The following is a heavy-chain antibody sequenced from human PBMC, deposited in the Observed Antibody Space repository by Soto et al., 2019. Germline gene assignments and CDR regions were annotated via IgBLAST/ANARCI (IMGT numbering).Heavy chain of an antibody. J-gene: IGHJ4*02. CDR3: ARGLDMITFGGVTTLAYFDY. Sequence: SETLSLTCAVYGGSFSGYYWSWIRQPPGKGLEWIGEINHSGSTHYNPSLKSRVTISVDTSKNQFSLKLSSVTAADTAVYYCARGLDMITFGGVTTLAYFDYWGQGTLVTVSS. D-gene: IGHD3-16*01. CDR1: GGSFSGYY. CDR2: INHSGST. V-gene: IGHV4-34*01.